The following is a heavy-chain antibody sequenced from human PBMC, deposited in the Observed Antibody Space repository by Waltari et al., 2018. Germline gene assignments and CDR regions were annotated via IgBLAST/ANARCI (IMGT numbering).Heavy chain of an antibody. CDR3: AKAGGGIVGATKGNDY. CDR2: ISGSGGST. J-gene: IGHJ4*02. D-gene: IGHD1-26*01. V-gene: IGHV3-23*01. CDR1: GFTFSSYA. Sequence: EVQLLESGGGLVQPGGSLRLSCAASGFTFSSYAMSWVRQAPGKGLEWVSAISGSGGSTYYADSGKGRFTISRDNSKNTLYLQMNSLRAEDTAVYYCAKAGGGIVGATKGNDYWGQGTLVTVSS.